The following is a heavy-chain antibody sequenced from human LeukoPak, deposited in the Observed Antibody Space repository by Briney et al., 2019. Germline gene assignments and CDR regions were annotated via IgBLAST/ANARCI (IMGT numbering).Heavy chain of an antibody. D-gene: IGHD6-19*01. CDR2: FDPEDAET. CDR3: STFARGFNRGIPVAGYFNF. CDR1: GKPLSELA. J-gene: IGHJ4*02. V-gene: IGHV1-24*01. Sequence: ASVKVSCKVSGKPLSELAVHWVRQSPTQGLEWMGGFDPEDAETVYTQKFQGRITMTEDKSTDTAYMELSGLRSEDSAVYFCSTFARGFNRGIPVAGYFNFWGQGTLVTVSS.